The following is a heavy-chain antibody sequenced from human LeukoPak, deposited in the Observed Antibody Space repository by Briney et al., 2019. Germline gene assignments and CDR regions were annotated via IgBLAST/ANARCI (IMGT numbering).Heavy chain of an antibody. CDR3: ARVLRGAYCGGDCYRLDY. D-gene: IGHD2-21*02. V-gene: IGHV4-59*01. CDR2: IYNNGNT. Sequence: TSETLSLTCTVSGGSIKNFYWSWIRQSPEKGLEWLGYIYNNGNTNYNASLKSRVIMSIDTSKNQFSLKVTSVTAADTAIYYCARVLRGAYCGGDCYRLDYWGQGMLVIVSS. J-gene: IGHJ4*02. CDR1: GGSIKNFY.